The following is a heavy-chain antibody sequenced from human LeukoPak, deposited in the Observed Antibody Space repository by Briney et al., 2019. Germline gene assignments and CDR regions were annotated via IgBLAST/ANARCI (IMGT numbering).Heavy chain of an antibody. J-gene: IGHJ6*02. CDR2: ISWNSGSI. Sequence: GGYLRLSCAASGFTFDDYAMHWVRQAPGKGLEWVSGISWNSGSIGYADSVKGRFTISRDNAKNSLYLQMNSLRAEDTALYYCAKDGDCSSTSCRKVPYYYGMDVWGQGTTVTVSS. D-gene: IGHD2-2*01. CDR3: AKDGDCSSTSCRKVPYYYGMDV. CDR1: GFTFDDYA. V-gene: IGHV3-9*01.